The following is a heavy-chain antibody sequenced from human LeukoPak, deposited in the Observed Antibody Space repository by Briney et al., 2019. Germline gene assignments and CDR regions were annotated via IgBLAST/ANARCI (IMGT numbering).Heavy chain of an antibody. Sequence: PGGSLRLSCAASGFTFSDYYMSWIRQAPGKGLEWVSYISSSGSTIYYADSVKGRFTISRDNAKNSLYLQMNSLRAEDTAVYYCARAALHTTVTFDIWGQGTMVTVSS. CDR2: ISSSGSTI. CDR1: GFTFSDYY. D-gene: IGHD2-2*02. J-gene: IGHJ3*02. V-gene: IGHV3-11*04. CDR3: ARAALHTTVTFDI.